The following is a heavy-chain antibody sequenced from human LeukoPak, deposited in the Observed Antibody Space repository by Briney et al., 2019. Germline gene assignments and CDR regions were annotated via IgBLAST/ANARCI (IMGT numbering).Heavy chain of an antibody. CDR1: GGSYA. CDR2: IIPIYNTP. D-gene: IGHD6-13*01. V-gene: IGHV1-69*01. Sequence: SVKVSCKASGGSYAINWVRQAPGQGLEWVGAIIPIYNTPNYAQKFQGTVTITADESTNTAYMELSSLRSEDTAVYYCARLLTQNWAAGTSDYWGQGTLVTVSS. CDR3: ARLLTQNWAAGTSDY. J-gene: IGHJ4*02.